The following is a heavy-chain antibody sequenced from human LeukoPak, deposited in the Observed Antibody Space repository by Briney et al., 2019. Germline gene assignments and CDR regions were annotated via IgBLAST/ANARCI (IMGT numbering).Heavy chain of an antibody. V-gene: IGHV1-69*06. CDR3: ARSRFPYYRLSGADYYYMDV. CDR2: IIPIFGTT. J-gene: IGHJ6*03. Sequence: SVKVSCKASGGTFSSYTISWVRQAPGQGLEWMGGIIPIFGTTNYAQKFQGRVTITADKSTTTTYMQLSSLRSEDTAVYYCARSRFPYYRLSGADYYYMDVWAKGTTVTVSS. D-gene: IGHD3-10*01. CDR1: GGTFSSYT.